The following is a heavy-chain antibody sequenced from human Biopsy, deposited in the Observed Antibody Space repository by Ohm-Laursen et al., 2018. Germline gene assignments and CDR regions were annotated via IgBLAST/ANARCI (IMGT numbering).Heavy chain of an antibody. D-gene: IGHD3-3*01. CDR1: GYTFTAYG. CDR2: ISTYNDDA. Sequence: ASVKVSCNASGYTFTAYGISWVRQAPGQGLEWMGWISTYNDDANIAQKFQGRVSMTTDTSTRTAYMELRSLRSGDTAIYFCARDPGYDFWSGSDPFDIWGQGTLVTVS. J-gene: IGHJ3*02. V-gene: IGHV1-18*04. CDR3: ARDPGYDFWSGSDPFDI.